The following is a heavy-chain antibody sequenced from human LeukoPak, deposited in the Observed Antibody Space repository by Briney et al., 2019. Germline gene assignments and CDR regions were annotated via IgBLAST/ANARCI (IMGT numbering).Heavy chain of an antibody. CDR3: ASPYFDY. J-gene: IGHJ4*02. CDR2: ISAYNGNT. V-gene: IGHV1-18*04. Sequence: GASVKVSCKASGYTFTGYYMHWVRQAPGQGLEWMGWISAYNGNTNYAQKLQGRVTMTTDTSTSTAYMELRNLRSDDTAVYYCASPYFDYWGQGTLVTVSS. CDR1: GYTFTGYY.